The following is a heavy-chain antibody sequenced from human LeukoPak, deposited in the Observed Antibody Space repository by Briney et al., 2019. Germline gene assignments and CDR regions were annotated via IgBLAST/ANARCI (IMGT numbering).Heavy chain of an antibody. J-gene: IGHJ4*02. Sequence: GGSLRLSCAASGFTFSNNGMSWVRQSPGRGLEWFSGISGGGDTTYYAESVKGRFTISRDNSKSTLFLQMNSLTAEDTAVYYCAKTNGYYDYWGQGTLVAVSS. CDR1: GFTFSNNG. V-gene: IGHV3-23*01. D-gene: IGHD3-22*01. CDR3: AKTNGYYDY. CDR2: ISGGGDTT.